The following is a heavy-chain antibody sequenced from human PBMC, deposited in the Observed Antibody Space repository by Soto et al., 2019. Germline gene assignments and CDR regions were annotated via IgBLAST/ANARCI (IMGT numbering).Heavy chain of an antibody. Sequence: ASVKVSFKASGYTFTRYYMHWLRQAPGQGLEWMGIINPSGGSTSYAQKFQGRVTMTRDTSTSTVYMELSSLRSEDTAVYYCARDRSSIFGVPHYYYYGMDVWGQGTTVTVSS. CDR2: INPSGGST. CDR3: ARDRSSIFGVPHYYYYGMDV. D-gene: IGHD3-3*01. V-gene: IGHV1-46*01. J-gene: IGHJ6*02. CDR1: GYTFTRYY.